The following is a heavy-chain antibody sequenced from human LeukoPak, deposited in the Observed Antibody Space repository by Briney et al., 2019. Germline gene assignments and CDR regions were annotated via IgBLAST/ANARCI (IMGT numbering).Heavy chain of an antibody. CDR1: GGSFSGYY. J-gene: IGHJ4*02. Sequence: SETLSLTCAIYGGSFSGYYWSWIRQPPGKGLEWIGEINHSGSTNYNPSLKSRVTISVDTSKNQFSLKLSSVTAADTAVYYCATLSFVGDYWGQGTLVTVSS. CDR2: INHSGST. V-gene: IGHV4-34*01. CDR3: ATLSFVGDY. D-gene: IGHD2-21*01.